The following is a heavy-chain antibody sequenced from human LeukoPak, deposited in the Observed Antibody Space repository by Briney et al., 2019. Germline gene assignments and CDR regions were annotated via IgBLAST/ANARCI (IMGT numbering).Heavy chain of an antibody. Sequence: SVKVSCKASGGTFSSYAISWVRQAPGQGLEWMGRIIPILGIANYAQKFQGRVTITADKSTSTAYMELSILRSEDTAVYYCASLYGGEYYYYYGMDVWGQGTTVTVSS. V-gene: IGHV1-69*04. CDR1: GGTFSSYA. J-gene: IGHJ6*02. CDR3: ASLYGGEYYYYYGMDV. D-gene: IGHD4-23*01. CDR2: IIPILGIA.